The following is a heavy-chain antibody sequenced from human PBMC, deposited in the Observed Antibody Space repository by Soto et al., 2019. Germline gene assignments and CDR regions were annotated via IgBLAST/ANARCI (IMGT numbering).Heavy chain of an antibody. CDR1: GFTFSDHY. V-gene: IGHV3-72*01. CDR2: IRKKTNSYTT. D-gene: IGHD3-3*01. Sequence: PGGSLRLSCVGSGFTFSDHYMDWVRQAPGKGLEWAGRIRKKTNSYTTEYAASVKGGFTISRDDSKNSVFLQMNSLKTEDTAVYYCARDAIITIFGVVNYGYYYYYYGMDVWGQGTTVTVSS. J-gene: IGHJ6*02. CDR3: ARDAIITIFGVVNYGYYYYYYGMDV.